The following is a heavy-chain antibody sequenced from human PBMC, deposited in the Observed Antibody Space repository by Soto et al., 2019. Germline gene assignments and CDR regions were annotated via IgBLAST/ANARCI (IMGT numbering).Heavy chain of an antibody. Sequence: EVQLLDSGGGLVQPGGSLRLSCAASGFTFSNYAMSWVRQAPGKGLDWVSTISSSGSNTYYADSVKGRFSISRDNSQNTVYLEMKNLRAEDTAVYYCAKERLARGIDYWGQGTLVTVSS. V-gene: IGHV3-23*01. CDR2: ISSSGSNT. D-gene: IGHD3-10*01. CDR3: AKERLARGIDY. J-gene: IGHJ4*02. CDR1: GFTFSNYA.